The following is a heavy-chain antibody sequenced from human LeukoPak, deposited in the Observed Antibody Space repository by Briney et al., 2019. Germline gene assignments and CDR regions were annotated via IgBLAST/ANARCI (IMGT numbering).Heavy chain of an antibody. V-gene: IGHV3-20*01. CDR1: GFTFDDYA. CDR3: ARRRGPWGYYMDV. J-gene: IGHJ6*03. D-gene: IGHD7-27*01. CDR2: INWNGDST. Sequence: GGSLRLSCAASGFTFDDYAMAWVRQAPGKGLEWVSVINWNGDSTDSAASVKGRFTISRDNARDSLYLQMNSLRVEDTALYHCARRRGPWGYYMDVWGKGTTVTVSS.